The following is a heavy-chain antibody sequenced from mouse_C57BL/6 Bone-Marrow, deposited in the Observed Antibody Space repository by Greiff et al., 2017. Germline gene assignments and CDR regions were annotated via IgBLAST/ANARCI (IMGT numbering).Heavy chain of an antibody. CDR2: IDPSDSYT. D-gene: IGHD2-3*01. CDR1: GYTFTSYW. Sequence: VQLQQPGAELVKPGASVKLSCKASGYTFTSYWMQWVKQRPGQGLEWIGEIDPSDSYTNYNQKFKGKATLTVDTSSSTAYMQLSSLTSEDSAVYYCARGGYCGYWGRGTTLTVSS. V-gene: IGHV1-50*01. CDR3: ARGGYCGY. J-gene: IGHJ2*01.